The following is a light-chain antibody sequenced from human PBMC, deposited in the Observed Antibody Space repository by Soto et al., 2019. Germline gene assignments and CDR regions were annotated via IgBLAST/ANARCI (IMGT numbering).Light chain of an antibody. J-gene: IGKJ2*01. CDR3: QKRSNWPPNT. Sequence: EIVLKQSPATLSLSPGERATLSCRASQSVSSYLAWYQQKTGQAPRLLIYDASNSATGITARFSGSGSRTDLTLTNSSLEPEDFAIYYCQKRSNWPPNTFGQETKLEI. V-gene: IGKV3-11*01. CDR2: DAS. CDR1: QSVSSY.